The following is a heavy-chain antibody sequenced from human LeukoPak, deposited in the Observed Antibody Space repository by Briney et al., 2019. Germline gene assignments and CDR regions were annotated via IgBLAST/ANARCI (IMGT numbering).Heavy chain of an antibody. D-gene: IGHD2-15*01. J-gene: IGHJ4*02. CDR1: GGSFSGYY. CDR2: INHSGST. V-gene: IGHV4-34*01. CDR3: ARDLGYCSGGSCSDFDY. Sequence: SETLSLTCAVYGGSFSGYYWSWIRQPPGKGLEWIGEINHSGSTNYNPSLKSRVTISVDTSKNQFSLKLSSVTAADTAVYYCARDLGYCSGGSCSDFDYWGQGTLVTVSS.